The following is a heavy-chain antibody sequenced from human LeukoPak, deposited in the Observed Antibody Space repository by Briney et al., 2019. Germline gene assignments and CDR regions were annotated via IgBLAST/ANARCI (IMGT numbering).Heavy chain of an antibody. Sequence: SETLSLTCAVYGGSFSGYYWSWIRQPPGKGLEWIGEISHSGSTNYNPSLKSRVTISVDTSKNQFSLKLSSVTAADTAVYYCARGDFWSGYYTGRYFDYWGQGTLVTVSS. J-gene: IGHJ4*02. V-gene: IGHV4-34*01. D-gene: IGHD3-3*01. CDR2: ISHSGST. CDR1: GGSFSGYY. CDR3: ARGDFWSGYYTGRYFDY.